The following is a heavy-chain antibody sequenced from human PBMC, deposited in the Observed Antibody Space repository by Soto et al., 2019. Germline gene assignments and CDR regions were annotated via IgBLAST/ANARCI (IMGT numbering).Heavy chain of an antibody. J-gene: IGHJ3*02. D-gene: IGHD3-10*01. Sequence: QVQLEQSGAEVKKPGSSVKVSCKASGGTLSDHGVAWLRQAPGQGLEWMGGTIPVFNTAKYAQKLQGRVTVTADKFTNIAYMELSSLRSEDTAFYFCARGVYGSGNYYTGPSAFDIWGQGKMVIVSS. CDR2: TIPVFNTA. CDR1: GGTLSDHG. CDR3: ARGVYGSGNYYTGPSAFDI. V-gene: IGHV1-69*06.